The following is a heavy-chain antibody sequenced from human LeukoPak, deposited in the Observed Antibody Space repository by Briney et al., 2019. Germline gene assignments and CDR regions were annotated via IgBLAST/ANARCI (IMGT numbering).Heavy chain of an antibody. V-gene: IGHV3-9*01. CDR1: GFTFDDYA. D-gene: IGHD2-15*01. CDR2: ISWNSGSI. Sequence: GGSLRLSCAASGFTFDDYAMHWVRQAPGKGLEWVSGISWNSGSIGYADSVKGRLTISRDNAKNSLYLQMNSLRAEDTALYYCAKDIIRRVASQWPYYMDVWGKGTTVTVSS. J-gene: IGHJ6*03. CDR3: AKDIIRRVASQWPYYMDV.